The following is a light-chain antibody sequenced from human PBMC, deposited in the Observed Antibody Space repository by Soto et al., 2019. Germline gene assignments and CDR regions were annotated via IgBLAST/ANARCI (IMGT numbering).Light chain of an antibody. J-gene: IGKJ1*01. CDR3: QQYNSYSWT. CDR1: QSMSNW. Sequence: DIQMTQSPSTLSASVGDRVTITCRASQSMSNWLAWYQQKPGKAPKLLIYKASSLESGVPSRFSGSGSGTEFTLTISSLQPDDFATYYCQQYNSYSWTFGQGTKVEIK. V-gene: IGKV1-5*03. CDR2: KAS.